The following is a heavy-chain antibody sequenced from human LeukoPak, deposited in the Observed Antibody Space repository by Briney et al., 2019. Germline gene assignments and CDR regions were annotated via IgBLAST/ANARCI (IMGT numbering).Heavy chain of an antibody. V-gene: IGHV3-33*08. CDR1: GFTFSSYG. Sequence: TGGSLRLSCAASGFTFSSYGMHWVRQAPGKGLEWVAFIKYDGRNKYYADSVKGRFTISRDNSKNTLFLQMNSLRAEDTAVYYCAGLTYYYDSSGWYYFDYWGQGTLVTVSS. J-gene: IGHJ4*02. D-gene: IGHD3-22*01. CDR2: IKYDGRNK. CDR3: AGLTYYYDSSGWYYFDY.